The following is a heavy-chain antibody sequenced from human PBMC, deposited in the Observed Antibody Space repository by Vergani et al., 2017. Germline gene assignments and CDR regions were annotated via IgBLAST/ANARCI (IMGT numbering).Heavy chain of an antibody. V-gene: IGHV4-61*02. CDR3: ARDGGEYDKDALDV. D-gene: IGHD2-21*01. J-gene: IGHJ3*01. CDR1: GGSFSTGGQS. CDR2: IYTSGAT. Sequence: QVQLQESGPGLVKPSQTLSLTCTVSGGSFSTGGQSWTWLRQSAGKGLEWIGRIYTSGATNYNPSLRSRAIMSVDASQKQFSLKLTSVTDADTAVYYCARDGGEYDKDALDVWGQGKKVTVTS.